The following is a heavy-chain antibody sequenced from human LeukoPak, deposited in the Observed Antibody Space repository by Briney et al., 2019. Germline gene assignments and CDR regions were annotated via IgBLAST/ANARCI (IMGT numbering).Heavy chain of an antibody. Sequence: GGSLRLSCAASGFSFRNYWMHWVRQAPGKGPVWVSRINIDGSKPTYADSVKGRFTISRDNSKNTLYLQMNSLRAEDTAVYYCAKDPVAVAGGAFDIWGQGTMVTVSS. CDR3: AKDPVAVAGGAFDI. D-gene: IGHD6-19*01. J-gene: IGHJ3*02. CDR1: GFSFRNYW. V-gene: IGHV3-74*03. CDR2: INIDGSKP.